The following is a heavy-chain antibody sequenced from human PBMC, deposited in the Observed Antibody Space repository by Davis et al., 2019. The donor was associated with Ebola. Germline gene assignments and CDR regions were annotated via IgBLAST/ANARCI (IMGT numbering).Heavy chain of an antibody. CDR3: ARQLFPIKSRMDV. CDR2: IFPGDSDT. D-gene: IGHD2/OR15-2a*01. Sequence: GGSLRLSCKGSGDTFSRYWIAWVRQMPGKGLEWMGTIFPGDSDTRYSPSFRGQVTISADKSINTAYLQWSSLKASDTAMYYCARQLFPIKSRMDVWGQGTTVTVSS. CDR1: GDTFSRYW. V-gene: IGHV5-51*01. J-gene: IGHJ6*02.